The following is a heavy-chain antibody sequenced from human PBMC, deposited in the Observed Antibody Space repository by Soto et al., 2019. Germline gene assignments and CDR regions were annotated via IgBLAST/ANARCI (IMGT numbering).Heavy chain of an antibody. Sequence: ASVNVSCKASGYTFTGYYMHWVLQAPGQGLEWMGWINPNSGGTNYAQKFQGWVTMTRDTSISTAYMELSRLRSDDTAVYYCARDEVTTPKFYDSSGHRPFDYWGQETLVTVSS. D-gene: IGHD3-22*01. CDR3: ARDEVTTPKFYDSSGHRPFDY. J-gene: IGHJ4*02. CDR1: GYTFTGYY. CDR2: INPNSGGT. V-gene: IGHV1-2*04.